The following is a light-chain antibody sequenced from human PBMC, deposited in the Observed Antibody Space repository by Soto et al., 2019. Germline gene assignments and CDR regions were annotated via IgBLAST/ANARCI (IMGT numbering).Light chain of an antibody. V-gene: IGKV1-39*01. CDR1: QTIVAN. CDR3: QQSYTTVYS. Sequence: DIQITQSPSSLSASGGYRVTITFGASQTIVANLNCYRQKPGKAPTLLIYDASTLQSGVPSRFSGLGSATDFPLTITSLQPDHSETYYCQQSYTTVYSFGQGTKVDIK. J-gene: IGKJ2*01. CDR2: DAS.